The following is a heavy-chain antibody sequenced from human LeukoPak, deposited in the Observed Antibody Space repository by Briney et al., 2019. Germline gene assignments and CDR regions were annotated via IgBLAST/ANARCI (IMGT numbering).Heavy chain of an antibody. Sequence: SETLSLTCTVSGGSLRRYYWSWIREPPGQGLEWIGYIYYSGSTNYNPSLQSRVTISVDTSKNQFVLKLSSVTAADTAVYYGAREGDYDFWSGYQNWFDPWGQGTLVTVSS. CDR3: AREGDYDFWSGYQNWFDP. D-gene: IGHD3-3*01. CDR1: GGSLRRYY. V-gene: IGHV4-59*01. J-gene: IGHJ5*02. CDR2: IYYSGST.